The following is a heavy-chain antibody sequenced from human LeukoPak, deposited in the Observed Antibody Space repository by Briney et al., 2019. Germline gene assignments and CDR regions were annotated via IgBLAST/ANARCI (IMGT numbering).Heavy chain of an antibody. J-gene: IGHJ4*02. Sequence: SETLSLTCTVSGGSISSYYWSWIRQPPGKGLEWIGYIYYSGSTNYNPSLKSRVTISVDTSKNQFSLKLSSVTAADTAVYYCARAEGYCSGGKCSYFDYRGQGSLVTVSS. CDR1: GGSISSYY. CDR3: ARAEGYCSGGKCSYFDY. V-gene: IGHV4-59*01. D-gene: IGHD2-15*01. CDR2: IYYSGST.